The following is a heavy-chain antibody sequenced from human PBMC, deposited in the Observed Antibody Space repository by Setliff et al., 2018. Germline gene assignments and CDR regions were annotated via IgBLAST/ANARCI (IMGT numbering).Heavy chain of an antibody. J-gene: IGHJ4*02. CDR3: ASALAPYNWNSHEFDY. CDR1: GFTFSSYW. Sequence: PGGSLRLSCAASGFTFSSYWMSWVRQAPGKGLEWVANIKQDGSEKYYVDSVKGRFTISRDNAKNSLYLQMNSLRAEDTAVYYCASALAPYNWNSHEFDYWGQGTLVTVS. CDR2: IKQDGSEK. D-gene: IGHD1-7*01. V-gene: IGHV3-7*01.